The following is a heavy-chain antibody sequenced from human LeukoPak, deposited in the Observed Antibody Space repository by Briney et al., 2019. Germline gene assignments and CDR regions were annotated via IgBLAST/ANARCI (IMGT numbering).Heavy chain of an antibody. V-gene: IGHV4-4*02. CDR1: GGSISSDNW. J-gene: IGHJ2*01. CDR3: ARREYYDSTGYFDL. D-gene: IGHD3-22*01. Sequence: PSGTLSLTCAVSGGSISSDNWWSWVRQPPGKGLEWIGEIYHRGSTNFNPSLNSRVSISIDKSKNQFSLKLSSVTAADRAVYYCARREYYDSTGYFDLWGRGTLVTVSS. CDR2: IYHRGST.